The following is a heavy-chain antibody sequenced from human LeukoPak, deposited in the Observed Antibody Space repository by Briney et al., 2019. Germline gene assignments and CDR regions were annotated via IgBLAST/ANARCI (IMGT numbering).Heavy chain of an antibody. Sequence: ASVKVSCKASGYTFTGYYMHWVRQAPRQGLECLGWINPNSGGTNYAQKFQGSVTMTRDTSISTAYMELSRLRSDDTAVYYSARDSGGSSWYSDYWGQGTLVTVSS. CDR1: GYTFTGYY. CDR2: INPNSGGT. D-gene: IGHD6-13*01. V-gene: IGHV1-2*02. J-gene: IGHJ4*02. CDR3: ARDSGGSSWYSDY.